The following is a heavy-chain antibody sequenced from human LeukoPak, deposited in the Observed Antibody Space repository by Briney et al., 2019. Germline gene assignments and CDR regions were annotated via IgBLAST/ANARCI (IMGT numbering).Heavy chain of an antibody. CDR3: ARFTRSASYEVY. J-gene: IGHJ4*02. V-gene: IGHV3-7*01. CDR2: IKADGSQK. Sequence: GSLRLSCAASGFTFSNSWMSWARQAPERGLEWVANIKADGSQKDYVDSMKGRFTVSRDNAKNSVYLEMKSLRVEDTAIYYCARFTRSASYEVYWGQGTLVTVSS. D-gene: IGHD3-10*01. CDR1: GFTFSNSW.